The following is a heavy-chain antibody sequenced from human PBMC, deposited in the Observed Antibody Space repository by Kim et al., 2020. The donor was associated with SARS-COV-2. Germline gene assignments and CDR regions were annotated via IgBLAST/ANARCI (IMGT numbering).Heavy chain of an antibody. Sequence: GGSLRLSCAASGFTFSYYHMNWVRQAPGKGLEWVAHISHTSDTIHYADSVKGRFTISRDNGKNSLSLQMNSLGADDTAIYYCARVGSRYFDWLNDDWG. J-gene: IGHJ4*01. CDR3: ARVGSRYFDWLNDD. V-gene: IGHV3-48*01. CDR2: ISHTSDTI. D-gene: IGHD3-9*01. CDR1: GFTFSYYH.